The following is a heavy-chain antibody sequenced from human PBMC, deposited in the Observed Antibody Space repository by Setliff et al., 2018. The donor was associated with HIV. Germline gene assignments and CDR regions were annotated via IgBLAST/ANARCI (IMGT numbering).Heavy chain of an antibody. J-gene: IGHJ4*02. Sequence: GASVKVSCKTAEYTSASYVINWVRQATGQGLEWMGWIDPNSGKTGYAQKLQGRVTMTRNTSISTAYMELISLTSDDTAIYFCARGLKAYLGYWGQGTLVTVSS. D-gene: IGHD1-26*01. V-gene: IGHV1-8*01. CDR2: IDPNSGKT. CDR1: EYTSASYV. CDR3: ARGLKAYLGY.